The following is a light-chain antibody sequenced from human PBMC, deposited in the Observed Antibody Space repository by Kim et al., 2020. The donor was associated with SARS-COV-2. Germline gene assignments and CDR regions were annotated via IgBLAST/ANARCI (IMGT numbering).Light chain of an antibody. CDR2: GAS. CDR3: QKNNNWMT. CDR1: QSVSSN. J-gene: IGKJ5*01. V-gene: IGKV3-15*01. Sequence: EIVMTQSPATLSVSPGERATLSCRASQSVSSNLAWYQQKPGQAPRLLIYGASTRATGIPARFSGSGSGTEFTLTISSLQSEDFAVYYWQKNNNWMTFGQGTRLEIK.